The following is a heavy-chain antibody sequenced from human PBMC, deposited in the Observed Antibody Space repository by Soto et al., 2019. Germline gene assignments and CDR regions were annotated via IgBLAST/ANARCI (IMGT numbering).Heavy chain of an antibody. CDR1: GGSISSGDYY. CDR3: ASNSYRHTFYAY. J-gene: IGHJ4*02. D-gene: IGHD5-18*01. CDR2: IYYSGST. Sequence: SETLSLTCTVSGGSISSGDYYWSWIRQPPGKGLEWIGYIYYSGSTYYNPSLKSRVTISVDTSKNQFSPKLSSVTAADTAVYYCASNSYRHTFYAYSGRGTLDTGSS. V-gene: IGHV4-30-4*01.